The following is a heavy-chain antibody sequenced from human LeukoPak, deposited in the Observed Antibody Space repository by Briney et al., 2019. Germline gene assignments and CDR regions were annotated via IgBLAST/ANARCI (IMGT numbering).Heavy chain of an antibody. Sequence: PSDTLSLTCTVSGALISNYYWSWIRQPAGGGLEWMGHIYRSGTTNYNPALKSRVTLSVDTSKDQFSLTLISVTAADTAVYYCARHQWVPAFDFWGQGTMVTVSS. CDR2: IYRSGTT. CDR3: ARHQWVPAFDF. V-gene: IGHV4-4*07. J-gene: IGHJ3*01. D-gene: IGHD1-26*01. CDR1: GALISNYY.